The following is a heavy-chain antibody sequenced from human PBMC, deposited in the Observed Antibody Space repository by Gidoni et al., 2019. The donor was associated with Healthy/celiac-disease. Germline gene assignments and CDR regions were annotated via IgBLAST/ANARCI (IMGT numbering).Heavy chain of an antibody. Sequence: EVQLVESGGGLVQPGGSLRLSCAASGFTFSSYSMNWVGQAPGKGLEGGSYMSSSSSTIYYADSVKGRFTISRDNAKNSLYLQMNSLRDEDTAVYYCARDGVSPFDYWGQGTLVTVSS. CDR1: GFTFSSYS. V-gene: IGHV3-48*02. J-gene: IGHJ4*02. D-gene: IGHD3-16*01. CDR3: ARDGVSPFDY. CDR2: MSSSSSTI.